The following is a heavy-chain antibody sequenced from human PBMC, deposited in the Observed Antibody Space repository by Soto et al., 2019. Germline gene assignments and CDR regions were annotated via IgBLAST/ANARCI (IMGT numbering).Heavy chain of an antibody. V-gene: IGHV3-33*01. J-gene: IGHJ3*02. CDR3: ARSNWNYGFGAFDI. D-gene: IGHD1-7*01. CDR2: ISYDGSNK. Sequence: GGSLRLSCAASGFTFSSYGMHWVRQAPGKGLEWVAAISYDGSNKYYADSVKGRFTISRDNSKNTLYLQMNSLRAEDTAVYYCARSNWNYGFGAFDIWGQGTMVTVSS. CDR1: GFTFSSYG.